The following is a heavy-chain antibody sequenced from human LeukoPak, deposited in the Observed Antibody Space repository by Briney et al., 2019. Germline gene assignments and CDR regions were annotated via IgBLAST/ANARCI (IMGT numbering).Heavy chain of an antibody. J-gene: IGHJ4*02. Sequence: ASVKVSCKASGYTFASYVISWVRQAPGQGLEWMGWISAYNGNTNYAQKLQGRVAMTTDTSTSTAYMELRSLRSDDTAVYYCARDGTHSGYDYPIDYWGQGTLVTVSS. CDR1: GYTFASYV. D-gene: IGHD5-12*01. CDR3: ARDGTHSGYDYPIDY. CDR2: ISAYNGNT. V-gene: IGHV1-18*01.